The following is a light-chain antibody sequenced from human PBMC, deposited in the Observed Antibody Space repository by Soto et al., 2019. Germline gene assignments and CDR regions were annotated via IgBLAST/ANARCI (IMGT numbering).Light chain of an antibody. Sequence: EMVLTQFPGTVVLSPVDRASVSCRTSQSVNKAYLVWYQVKPGQAPRRLIYGASSRATGIPDRFSGRGTDFTLTISRLEPEDFAVYYCQQYGGSTRTFGQGTKVDI. CDR1: QSVNKAY. CDR3: QQYGGSTRT. V-gene: IGKV3-20*01. J-gene: IGKJ1*01. CDR2: GAS.